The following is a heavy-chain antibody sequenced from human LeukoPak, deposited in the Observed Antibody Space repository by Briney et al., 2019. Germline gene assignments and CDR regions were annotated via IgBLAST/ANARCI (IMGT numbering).Heavy chain of an antibody. V-gene: IGHV3-23*01. CDR3: AKYTDSSGWFDP. J-gene: IGHJ5*02. CDR1: GLTFSSYA. Sequence: PGGSLRLSCAASGLTFSSYAMSWVRQAPGKGLEWVSAMSGSGGSTYYADSVKGRFTISRDNSKNTLYLRTNSLRAEDTAVYYCAKYTDSSGWFDPGGQGTLVTVSS. CDR2: MSGSGGST. D-gene: IGHD6-19*01.